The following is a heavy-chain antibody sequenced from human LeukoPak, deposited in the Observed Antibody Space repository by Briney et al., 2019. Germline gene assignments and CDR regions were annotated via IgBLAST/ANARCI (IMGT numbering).Heavy chain of an antibody. CDR3: ARRRDIVVVPAAYNWFDP. J-gene: IGHJ5*02. V-gene: IGHV3-30*02. CDR1: GFSFSNSG. D-gene: IGHD2-2*01. Sequence: GGSLRLSCAASGFSFSNSGMHWVRQGPGKGLEWVAFIRYDGTNTHHADAVKGRFTISRDNAKNSLYLQMNSLRAEDTAVYYCARRRDIVVVPAAYNWFDPWGQGTLVTVSS. CDR2: IRYDGTNT.